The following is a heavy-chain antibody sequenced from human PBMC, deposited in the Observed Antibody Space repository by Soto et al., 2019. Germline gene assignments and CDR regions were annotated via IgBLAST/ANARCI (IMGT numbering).Heavy chain of an antibody. CDR3: AADRSLRDQLGGYYYYYGMDV. D-gene: IGHD6-6*01. V-gene: IGHV4-30-2*01. CDR1: VGYLSSGSSS. Sequence: TLPLTCALSVGYLSSGSSSWIWVGQPPGKGRNMIGYIYHSGSTYYNPSLKSRVTISVDMSTSTAYMELSSLRSEDTAVYYCAADRSLRDQLGGYYYYYGMDVWGQGTTVTVSS. J-gene: IGHJ6*02. CDR2: IYHSGST.